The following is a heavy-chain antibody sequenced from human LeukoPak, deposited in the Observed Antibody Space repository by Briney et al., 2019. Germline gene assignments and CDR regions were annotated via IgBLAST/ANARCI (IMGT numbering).Heavy chain of an antibody. J-gene: IGHJ4*02. Sequence: PGRSLRLSCAASGFSFDTYAMHWVRQAPGQGQEWVALIWHDGSHKFYLNSVRGQFTISRDNSKNTVYLQMNNLRPDDTAVYYCARDIFGSGSYPDFWGQGTLVTVSS. CDR3: ARDIFGSGSYPDF. CDR2: IWHDGSHK. V-gene: IGHV3-33*01. D-gene: IGHD3-10*01. CDR1: GFSFDTYA.